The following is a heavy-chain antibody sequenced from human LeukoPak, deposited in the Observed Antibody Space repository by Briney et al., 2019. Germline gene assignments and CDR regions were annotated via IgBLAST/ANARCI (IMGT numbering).Heavy chain of an antibody. Sequence: GGSLRLSCAASGFTFSSYGMHWVRQVPGKGLEWVAVISYDETNKHYADSVKGRFTISRDNSKNTLYLQMNSLRAEDTAVYYCAKDRIGYCSSTSCYGSVYMDVWGKGTTVTVSS. CDR1: GFTFSSYG. V-gene: IGHV3-30*18. J-gene: IGHJ6*03. CDR3: AKDRIGYCSSTSCYGSVYMDV. CDR2: ISYDETNK. D-gene: IGHD2-2*01.